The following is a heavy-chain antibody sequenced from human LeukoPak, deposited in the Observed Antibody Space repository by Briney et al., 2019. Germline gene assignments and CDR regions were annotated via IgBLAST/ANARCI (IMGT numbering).Heavy chain of an antibody. CDR1: GYTFTLHH. CDR3: ARDSFLGGRTSYGSGPFDP. V-gene: IGHV1-46*01. CDR2: INPRDGRA. D-gene: IGHD5-18*01. Sequence: ASVKVSCKASGYTFTLHHIHWVRQAAGQGLEWVGIINPRDGRASYAQNFKGRDKMTGDTSTSTVSMEGISLRSEETALYYCARDSFLGGRTSYGSGPFDPWGQGTLVTVYS. J-gene: IGHJ5*02.